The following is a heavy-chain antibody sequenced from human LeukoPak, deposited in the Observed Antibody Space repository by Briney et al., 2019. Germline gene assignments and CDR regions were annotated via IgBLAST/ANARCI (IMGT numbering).Heavy chain of an antibody. Sequence: QAGGSLRLSCAASGFTFSSYAMSWVRQAPGKGLEWVSAISGSGGSTYYADSVKGRFTISRDNSKNTLYLQMNSLRAEDTAVYYCAKDVDYDRREGAAFDIWGQGTMVTVSS. CDR1: GFTFSSYA. V-gene: IGHV3-23*01. CDR3: AKDVDYDRREGAAFDI. J-gene: IGHJ3*02. CDR2: ISGSGGST. D-gene: IGHD3-22*01.